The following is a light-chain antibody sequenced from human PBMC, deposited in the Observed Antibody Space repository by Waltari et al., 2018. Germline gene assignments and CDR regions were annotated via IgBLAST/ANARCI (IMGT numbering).Light chain of an antibody. CDR1: SSDVVANNF. Sequence: QSALTQPRSVSGSPGQSVTISCTGTSSDVVANNFVSWYQHHPTKPPKLIIYDINKRPAGVRGRFCGSKAGNTAAVTISGVQAEDEDDYYCCSCVGRNIYWVFGGGTKLTVL. J-gene: IGLJ3*02. CDR2: DIN. V-gene: IGLV2-11*01. CDR3: CSCVGRNIYWV.